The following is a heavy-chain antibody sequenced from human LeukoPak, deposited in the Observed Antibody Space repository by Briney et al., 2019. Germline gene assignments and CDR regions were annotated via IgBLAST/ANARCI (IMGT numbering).Heavy chain of an antibody. D-gene: IGHD3-10*01. V-gene: IGHV1-2*02. Sequence: ASVKVSCKASGYTFTSYGISWVRQAPGQGLEWMGWINPNSGGTNYAQKFQGRVTMTRDTSISTAYMELSRLRSDDTAVYYCARGRNYYGSGSYYKSDTSFDYWGQGTLVTVSS. CDR2: INPNSGGT. CDR3: ARGRNYYGSGSYYKSDTSFDY. CDR1: GYTFTSYG. J-gene: IGHJ4*02.